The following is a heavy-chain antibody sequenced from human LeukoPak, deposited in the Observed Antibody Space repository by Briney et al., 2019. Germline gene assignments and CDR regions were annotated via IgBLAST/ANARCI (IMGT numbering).Heavy chain of an antibody. CDR2: ISYDGSNK. CDR1: GFTFSSYA. D-gene: IGHD6-6*01. V-gene: IGHV3-30*04. CDR3: ARDPQQLVLGHFDY. J-gene: IGHJ4*02. Sequence: GGSLRLSCAASGFTFSSYAMHWVRQAPGKGLEWVAVISYDGSNKYYADSVKGRFTISRDNSKNTLYLQMNSLRAEDTAVYYCARDPQQLVLGHFDYWGQGTLVTVSS.